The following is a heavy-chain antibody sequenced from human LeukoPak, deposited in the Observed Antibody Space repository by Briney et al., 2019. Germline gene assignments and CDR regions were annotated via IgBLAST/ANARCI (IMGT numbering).Heavy chain of an antibody. V-gene: IGHV1-46*01. CDR1: GYTFTSYY. CDR2: INPSGGSA. CDR3: ARGGSAKQWLKYYFDY. Sequence: ASVKVSCKASGYTFTSYYMHWVRQAPGQGLEWMGIINPSGGSASYAQKFQGRVTMTRDTSTSTVCMELSSLRSEDTAVYYCARGGSAKQWLKYYFDYWGQGTLVTVSS. J-gene: IGHJ4*02. D-gene: IGHD6-19*01.